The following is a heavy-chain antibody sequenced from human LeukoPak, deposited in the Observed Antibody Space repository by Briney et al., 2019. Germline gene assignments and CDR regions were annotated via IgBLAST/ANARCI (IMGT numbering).Heavy chain of an antibody. CDR1: VFTFSRYA. D-gene: IGHD2-21*02. V-gene: IGHV3-23*01. CDR3: AKDSDFCYPYYYYRMDV. Sequence: GGSLRLSCAASVFTFSRYAMTWVRQAPGKGLEWVSGISGGGGNTYYADSVKGRLTISRDNSNTTRYLQMNSLTAEHPPFNYCAKDSDFCYPYYYYRMDVWGQGTTVTVSS. J-gene: IGHJ6*02. CDR2: ISGGGGNT.